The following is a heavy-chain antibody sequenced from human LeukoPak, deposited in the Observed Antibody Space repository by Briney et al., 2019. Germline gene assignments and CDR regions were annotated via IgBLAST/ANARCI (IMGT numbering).Heavy chain of an antibody. J-gene: IGHJ4*02. D-gene: IGHD2-2*01. CDR1: GFTFSSYD. V-gene: IGHV3-13*05. CDR3: ARGNYHNYCSSTSCYGYFDY. CDR2: IGTAGDP. Sequence: GGSLRLSCAASGFTFSSYDMHWVRQATGKGLEWVSAIGTAGDPYYPGSVKGRFTISRESAKNSLYLQMNSLRAGDTAVYYCARGNYHNYCSSTSCYGYFDYWGQGTLVTVSS.